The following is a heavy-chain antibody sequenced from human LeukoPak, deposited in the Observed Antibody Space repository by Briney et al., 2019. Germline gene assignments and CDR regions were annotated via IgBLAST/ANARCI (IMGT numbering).Heavy chain of an antibody. J-gene: IGHJ3*01. Sequence: SETLSLTCTVSGAFISSGGFYWSWLRQPPGKGLERIGYIYHSGKAYYNPSLESRVTISVDRSKNHFSLNLNSVTAADTSVYYCARGGRAFDVWGQGTLISVSP. CDR2: IYHSGKA. CDR3: ARGGRAFDV. V-gene: IGHV4-30-2*01. CDR1: GAFISSGGFY.